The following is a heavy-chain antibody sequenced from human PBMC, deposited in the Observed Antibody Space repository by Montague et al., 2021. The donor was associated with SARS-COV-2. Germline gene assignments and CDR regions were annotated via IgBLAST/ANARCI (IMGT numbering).Heavy chain of an antibody. J-gene: IGHJ4*02. Sequence: TLSLTCTVSGGSISSGSYYWSWIRQPAGKGLEWIGRIYTSGSTNYNPPLKSRVTISLDTSKNQFSLKLSSVTAADTAVYYCARGRLYYDSSGYYFDYWGQGTLVTVSS. CDR2: IYTSGST. V-gene: IGHV4-61*02. CDR1: GGSISSGSYY. D-gene: IGHD3-22*01. CDR3: ARGRLYYDSSGYYFDY.